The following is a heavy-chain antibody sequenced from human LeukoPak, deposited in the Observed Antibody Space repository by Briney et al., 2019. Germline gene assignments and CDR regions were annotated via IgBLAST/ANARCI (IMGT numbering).Heavy chain of an antibody. CDR3: ARSTVQLERRLVVDY. Sequence: PSETLSLTCTVSGGSISSSSYYWGWIRQPPGKGLEGIGSIYYSGSTYYNPALKSRVTVSVDTSKNQFSLKLSSVTAADTAVYYCARSTVQLERRLVVDYWGQGTLVTVSS. CDR2: IYYSGST. CDR1: GGSISSSSYY. V-gene: IGHV4-39*01. J-gene: IGHJ4*02. D-gene: IGHD1-1*01.